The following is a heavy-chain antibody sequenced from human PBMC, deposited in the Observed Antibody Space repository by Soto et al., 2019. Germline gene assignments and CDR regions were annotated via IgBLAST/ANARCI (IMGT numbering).Heavy chain of an antibody. D-gene: IGHD3-3*01. CDR1: GFTFSSYG. J-gene: IGHJ4*02. Sequence: PGGSLRLSCAASGFTFSSYGMHWVRQAPGKGLEWVAVISYDGSNKYYADSVKGRFTISRDNSKNTLYLQMNSLRAEDTAVYYCAKSFLEWLLRPPFDYWGQGTLVTVSS. V-gene: IGHV3-30*18. CDR2: ISYDGSNK. CDR3: AKSFLEWLLRPPFDY.